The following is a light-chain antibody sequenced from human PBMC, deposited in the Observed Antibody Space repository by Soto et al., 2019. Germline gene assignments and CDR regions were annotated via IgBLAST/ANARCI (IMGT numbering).Light chain of an antibody. Sequence: EIVLTQSPATLSLSPGERAALSCRASQSVSIYLAWYQQKPGQAPRLLIYAASNRATGIPARFSGSGSGTDLTLTISSLEPEDFAVYYCQQRSNWPPTFGQGTKLEIK. V-gene: IGKV3-11*01. CDR1: QSVSIY. CDR2: AAS. CDR3: QQRSNWPPT. J-gene: IGKJ2*01.